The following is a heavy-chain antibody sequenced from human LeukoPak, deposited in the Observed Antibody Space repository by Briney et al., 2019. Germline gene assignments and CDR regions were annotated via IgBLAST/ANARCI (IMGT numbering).Heavy chain of an antibody. CDR1: GGSFTDYF. J-gene: IGHJ6*02. CDR3: ARGRIAKIVVVHSFSYGMDV. V-gene: IGHV4-34*01. CDR2: INDYTGDS. D-gene: IGHD3-22*01. Sequence: SETLSLTCTVFGGSFTDYFWTWGEINDYTGDSKYNPSLNSRVSISLEKSKNQLSLELRSVTAADTAVYYCARGRIAKIVVVHSFSYGMDVWGQGTTVTVSS.